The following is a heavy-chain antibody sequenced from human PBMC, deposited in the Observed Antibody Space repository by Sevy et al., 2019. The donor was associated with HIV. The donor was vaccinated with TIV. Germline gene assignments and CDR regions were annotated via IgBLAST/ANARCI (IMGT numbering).Heavy chain of an antibody. V-gene: IGHV1-24*01. D-gene: IGHD3-22*01. Sequence: ASVKVSCKVSGYTLTELSMHWVRQAPGKGLEWMGGFDPEDGETIYAQKFQGRVTMTEDTSTDTAYMELSSLRSEDTAVYYCATATITMIAPSLVNSCAFDIWGQGTMVTVSS. CDR3: ATATITMIAPSLVNSCAFDI. CDR2: FDPEDGET. CDR1: GYTLTELS. J-gene: IGHJ3*02.